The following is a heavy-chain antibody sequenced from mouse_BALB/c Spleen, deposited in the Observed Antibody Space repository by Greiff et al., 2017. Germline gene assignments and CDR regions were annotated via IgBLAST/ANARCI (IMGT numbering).Heavy chain of an antibody. D-gene: IGHD1-1*01. Sequence: EVKLVESGAELVKPGASVKLSCTASGFNIKDTYMHWVKQRPEQGLEWIGRIDPANGNTKYDPKFQGKATITADTSSNTAYLQLSSLTSEDTAVYYCARDYYGSRAYWGQGTLVTVSA. CDR1: GFNIKDTY. J-gene: IGHJ3*01. CDR2: IDPANGNT. V-gene: IGHV14-3*02. CDR3: ARDYYGSRAY.